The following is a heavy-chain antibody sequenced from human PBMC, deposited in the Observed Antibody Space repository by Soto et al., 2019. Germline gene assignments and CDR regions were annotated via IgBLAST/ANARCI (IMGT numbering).Heavy chain of an antibody. CDR3: ARELLYGSGSRNFHYYGMDV. V-gene: IGHV3-33*01. J-gene: IGHJ6*02. D-gene: IGHD3-10*01. Sequence: QVQLVESGGGVVQPGRSLRLSCAASGFSFTSYGIHWVRQAPGKGLEWVAVVWFDGSKKYYADSVKGRFSVSRDNAKSTLYLEMNSLRVDDTAVYYCARELLYGSGSRNFHYYGMDVWGQGTPVTVSS. CDR1: GFSFTSYG. CDR2: VWFDGSKK.